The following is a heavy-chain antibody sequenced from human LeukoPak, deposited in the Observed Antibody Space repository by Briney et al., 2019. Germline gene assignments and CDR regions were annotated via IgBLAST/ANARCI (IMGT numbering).Heavy chain of an antibody. V-gene: IGHV1-46*03. CDR3: ARVYYDSSGYYPKHAFDI. CDR2: INPSGGST. CDR1: GYTFTSYY. Sequence: ASVKVSRKASGYTFTSYYMHWVRQAPGQGLEWMGIINPSGGSTSYAQKFQGRVTMTRDTSTSTVYMELSSLRSEDTAVYYCARVYYDSSGYYPKHAFDIWGQGTMVTVSS. D-gene: IGHD3-22*01. J-gene: IGHJ3*02.